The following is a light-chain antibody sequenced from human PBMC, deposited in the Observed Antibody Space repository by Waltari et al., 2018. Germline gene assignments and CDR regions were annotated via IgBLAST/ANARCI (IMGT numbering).Light chain of an antibody. CDR3: QKYVNLPAT. CDR2: HAS. V-gene: IGKV3-20*01. CDR1: QSVGRF. Sequence: EIVLTQSPSTLSLSPGERATLSCRASQSVGRFLAWYQHKPGQAPRLLIYHASIRATGIPDRFSGSGSGTDFSLTISGLEPEDFAVYYCQKYVNLPATFGQGTKVEIK. J-gene: IGKJ1*01.